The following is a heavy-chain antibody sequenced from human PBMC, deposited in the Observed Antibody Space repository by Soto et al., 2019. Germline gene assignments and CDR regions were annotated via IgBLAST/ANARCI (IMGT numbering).Heavy chain of an antibody. CDR3: ARARTDILTGYDAFDI. D-gene: IGHD3-9*01. CDR1: GFTFSSYS. J-gene: IGHJ3*02. CDR2: ISSSSSYI. Sequence: GGSLRLSCAASGFTFSSYSMNWVRQAPGKGLEWVSSISSSSSYIYYADSVKGRFTISRDNAKNSLYLQMNSLRAEDAAVYYCARARTDILTGYDAFDILGQGKMVTVSS. V-gene: IGHV3-21*01.